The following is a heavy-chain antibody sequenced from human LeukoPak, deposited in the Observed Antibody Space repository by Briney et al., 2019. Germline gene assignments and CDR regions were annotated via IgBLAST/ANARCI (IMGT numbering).Heavy chain of an antibody. CDR1: GGSISSYY. J-gene: IGHJ3*02. CDR2: IYYSGST. V-gene: IGHV4-59*01. CDR3: ARAGSSGWYVDAFDI. Sequence: SETLSLTCTVSGGSISSYYWSWIRQPPGKGLEWIGYIYYSGSTYYNPSLKSRVTISVDTSKNQFSLKLSSVTAADTAVYYCARAGSSGWYVDAFDIWGQGTMVTVSS. D-gene: IGHD6-19*01.